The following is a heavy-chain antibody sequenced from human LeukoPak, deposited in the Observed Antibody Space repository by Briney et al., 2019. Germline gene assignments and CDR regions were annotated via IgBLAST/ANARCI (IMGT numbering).Heavy chain of an antibody. CDR3: TTGDRQQLPRGYYFDY. D-gene: IGHD6-13*01. V-gene: IGHV3-15*05. J-gene: IGHJ4*02. Sequence: PGGSLRLSCAASGFXFSSYSMSWVRQAPGKGLEWVGRIKSKTDGGTTDYAAPVKGRFTISRDDSKNTLYLQMNSLKTEDTAVYYCTTGDRQQLPRGYYFDYWGQGTLVTVSP. CDR2: IKSKTDGGTT. CDR1: GFXFSSYS.